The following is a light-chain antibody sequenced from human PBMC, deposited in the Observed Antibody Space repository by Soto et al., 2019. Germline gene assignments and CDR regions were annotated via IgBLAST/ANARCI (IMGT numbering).Light chain of an antibody. CDR3: SSYSISTAYL. J-gene: IGLJ1*01. Sequence: QSALAQPASVSGSPGQSITISCTGTSSDVGGYDHVSWYQLHPGKAPKLIVFEVGNRPSGVSYRFSGSKSGNTASLTISGLQAEDEADYFCSSYSISTAYLFGTGTKVTVL. V-gene: IGLV2-14*01. CDR1: SSDVGGYDH. CDR2: EVG.